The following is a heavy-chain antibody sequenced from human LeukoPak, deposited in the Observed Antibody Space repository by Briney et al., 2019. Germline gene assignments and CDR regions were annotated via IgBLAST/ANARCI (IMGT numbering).Heavy chain of an antibody. CDR1: GVSFCGYY. D-gene: IGHD2-2*01. J-gene: IGHJ6*04. CDR2: INHSGST. V-gene: IGHV4-34*01. Sequence: SETLSLTCAVYGVSFCGYYWSWIRQPPGKGLEWMGEINHSGSTNYNPPLKSRVTISVDTSKNQFSLKQSSVTAADTAVYYCARGRKRVPAAMPNYYYYGMDVWGKGTTVTVSS. CDR3: ARGRKRVPAAMPNYYYYGMDV.